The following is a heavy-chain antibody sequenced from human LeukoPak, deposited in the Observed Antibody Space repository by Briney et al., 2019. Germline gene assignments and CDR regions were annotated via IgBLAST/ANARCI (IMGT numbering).Heavy chain of an antibody. J-gene: IGHJ4*02. D-gene: IGHD3-10*01. V-gene: IGHV1-8*01. CDR2: MNSNSGNT. Sequence: ASVKVSCKASGYTFTSYDINWVRQATGQGLEWMGWMNSNSGNTGYAQKFQGRVTMTRNTSISTAYMELSSLRSEDTAVYYCARGPSPYRAYYGSGSFFGGNRIIGYYFDYWGQGTLVTVSS. CDR1: GYTFTSYD. CDR3: ARGPSPYRAYYGSGSFFGGNRIIGYYFDY.